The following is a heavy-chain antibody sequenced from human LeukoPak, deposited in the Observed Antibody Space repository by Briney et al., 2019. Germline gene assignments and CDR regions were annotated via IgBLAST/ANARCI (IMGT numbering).Heavy chain of an antibody. D-gene: IGHD5-18*01. V-gene: IGHV3-23*01. CDR3: AKGHDVDTAPTWPYYFDY. J-gene: IGHJ4*02. Sequence: GGSLRLSCAAPGFTFSSYAMSWVRQAPGKGLEWVSAISGSGGSTYYADSVKGRFTISRDNSKNTLYLQMNSLRAEDTAVYYCAKGHDVDTAPTWPYYFDYWGQGTLVTVSS. CDR2: ISGSGGST. CDR1: GFTFSSYA.